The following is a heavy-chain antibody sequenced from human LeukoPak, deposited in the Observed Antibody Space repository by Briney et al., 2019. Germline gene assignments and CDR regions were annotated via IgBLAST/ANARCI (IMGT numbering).Heavy chain of an antibody. CDR1: GFTFSSYW. CDR3: ARADYYDSSGYFY. J-gene: IGHJ4*02. CDR2: IKQDGSEK. V-gene: IGHV3-7*01. D-gene: IGHD3-22*01. Sequence: GGSLRLSCAASGFTFSSYWMSWVRQAPGKGLEWVANIKQDGSEKYYVDSVKGRFTISRDNAKNSLYLQMNSLRAEDTAVYYCARADYYDSSGYFYWGQGTLVTVFS.